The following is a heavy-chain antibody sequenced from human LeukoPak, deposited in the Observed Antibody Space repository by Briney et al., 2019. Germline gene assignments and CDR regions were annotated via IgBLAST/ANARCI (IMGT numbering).Heavy chain of an antibody. V-gene: IGHV4-34*01. CDR1: AGSFSGYY. D-gene: IGHD3-9*01. Sequence: SQTRSPTWAVFAGSFSGYYWSWIRHPPGKGLEWIGEINHSGSTNYNPTLKSRFTISLDTSKNQSSLKLSSVPAADTAVYYCATRRYFDRTNAHNWFDPWGQGTLVTVSS. CDR3: ATRRYFDRTNAHNWFDP. J-gene: IGHJ5*02. CDR2: INHSGST.